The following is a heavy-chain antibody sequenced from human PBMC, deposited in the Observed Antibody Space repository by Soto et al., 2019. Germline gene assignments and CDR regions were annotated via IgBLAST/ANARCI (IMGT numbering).Heavy chain of an antibody. D-gene: IGHD3-22*01. J-gene: IGHJ3*02. CDR3: ARAYYEQAFDI. Sequence: VSVKISCKASGYTFTSYYMHWARQAPGQGLEWMGIINPSGSSTSYAQKFQGRVTMTRDTSTSTVYMELSSLRSEDTAVYYCARAYYEQAFDIWGQGTMVTVSS. CDR2: INPSGSST. CDR1: GYTFTSYY. V-gene: IGHV1-46*01.